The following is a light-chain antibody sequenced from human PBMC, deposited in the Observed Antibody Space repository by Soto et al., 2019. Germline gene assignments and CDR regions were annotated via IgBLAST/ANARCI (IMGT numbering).Light chain of an antibody. J-gene: IGLJ1*01. CDR1: SNDVGGYKY. Sequence: QSALTQPPSASGSPGQSVTISCTGTSNDVGGYKYVSWYQQHPGKAPKLIISEVSKRPSVVPDRFSGSKSGNTASLTVSGLQAEDEADYYCNSYAGSKNPYVFGTGTKLTVL. CDR3: NSYAGSKNPYV. V-gene: IGLV2-8*01. CDR2: EVS.